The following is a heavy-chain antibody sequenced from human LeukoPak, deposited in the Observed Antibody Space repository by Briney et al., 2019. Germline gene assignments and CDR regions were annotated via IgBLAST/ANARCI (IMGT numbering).Heavy chain of an antibody. CDR2: ISGSGGST. Sequence: PGGSLRLSCAVSGFTFSSYAMSWVRQAPGKGLEWVSGISGSGGSTYYADSVKGRFTISRDNSKNTLYLQMNSLRVEDTAVYYCAGSQYYRLFDYWGQGTLVTVSS. J-gene: IGHJ4*02. V-gene: IGHV3-23*01. CDR1: GFTFSSYA. CDR3: AGSQYYRLFDY. D-gene: IGHD1-26*01.